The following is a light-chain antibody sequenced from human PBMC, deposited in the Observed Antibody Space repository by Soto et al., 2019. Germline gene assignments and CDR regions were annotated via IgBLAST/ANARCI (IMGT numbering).Light chain of an antibody. CDR1: SSDVGSYNL. V-gene: IGLV2-23*01. Sequence: LTQPASVSGSPRQSITISCTGTSSDVGSYNLVSWYQQHPGKAPKLMIFEGSRRPSGVSSRFSGSKSGNTASLTISGLQAEDEADYYCCSYAGNNTVVLGGGTKVTVL. CDR2: EGS. CDR3: CSYAGNNTVV. J-gene: IGLJ2*01.